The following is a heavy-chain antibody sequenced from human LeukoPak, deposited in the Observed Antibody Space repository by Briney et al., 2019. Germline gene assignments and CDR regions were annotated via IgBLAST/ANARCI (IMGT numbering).Heavy chain of an antibody. J-gene: IGHJ5*02. CDR1: GYTFTSYG. CDR2: ISAYNGNT. V-gene: IGHV1-18*01. CDR3: ARVRRATYNWFDP. Sequence: GAAVKVSCKASGYTFTSYGISWVRQAPGQGLEWMGWISAYNGNTNYAQKLQDRVTMTTDTSTSTAYMELRSLRSDDTAVYYCARVRRATYNWFDPWGQGTLVTVSS.